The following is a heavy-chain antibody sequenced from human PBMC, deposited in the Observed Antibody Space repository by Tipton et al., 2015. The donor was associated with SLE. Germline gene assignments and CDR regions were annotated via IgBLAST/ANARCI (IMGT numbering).Heavy chain of an antibody. J-gene: IGHJ4*02. CDR1: VGPLTSGLYY. CDR3: ARVSSGTNYAIES. CDR2: INTTGST. V-gene: IGHV4-61*09. D-gene: IGHD4/OR15-4a*01. Sequence: TLSLTCTVSVGPLTSGLYYWSWIPHPAGKGLEWFGHINTTGSTKYTPSLKSRVTISFDTSETQFSLKLASVTIADTAVYYCARVSSGTNYAIESWGQGTLVTVSS.